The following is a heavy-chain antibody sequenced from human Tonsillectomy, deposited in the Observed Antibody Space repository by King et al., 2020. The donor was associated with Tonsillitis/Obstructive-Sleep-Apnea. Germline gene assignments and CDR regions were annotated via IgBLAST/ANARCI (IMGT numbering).Heavy chain of an antibody. J-gene: IGHJ4*02. CDR2: ISGSGGST. CDR3: AKGLDYDDISGYSFDY. D-gene: IGHD3-22*01. Sequence: VQLVESGGGLVQPGGSLRLSCAASGFTFSSYAMSWVRQAPGKGLEWVSAISGSGGSTYYADSVKGRFTISRDNSKNTLYLQMNSLRAEDTAVYYCAKGLDYDDISGYSFDYWGQGTLVTVSS. CDR1: GFTFSSYA. V-gene: IGHV3-23*04.